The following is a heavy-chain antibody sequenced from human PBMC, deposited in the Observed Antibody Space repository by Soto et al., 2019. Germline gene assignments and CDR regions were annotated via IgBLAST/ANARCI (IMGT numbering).Heavy chain of an antibody. CDR3: AKDQPWFDP. J-gene: IGHJ5*02. CDR2: ISYDGSNK. V-gene: IGHV3-30*18. CDR1: GFTFSSYG. Sequence: QVQLVESGGGVVQPGRSLRLSCAASGFTFSSYGMHWVRQAPGKGLEWVAVISYDGSNKYYADSVKGRFTISRDNSKNTLYLQMNSRRAEDTAVYYCAKDQPWFDPWGQGTLVTVSS.